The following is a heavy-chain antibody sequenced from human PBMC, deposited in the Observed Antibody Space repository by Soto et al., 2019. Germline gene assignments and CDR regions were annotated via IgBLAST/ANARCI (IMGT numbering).Heavy chain of an antibody. V-gene: IGHV3-30*03. CDR3: APWFGAFDY. CDR2: ISYDGSNK. CDR1: ESTFRGMG. J-gene: IGHJ4*02. D-gene: IGHD3-10*01. Sequence: QVQLVESGGAVAKLGSSRSPPGEPSESTFRGMGMPGFGQAQGKGREWGPFISYDGSNKNYADSVKGRFTISRDNSKNTLYLQMNSLRAEDTAVYYCAPWFGAFDYWGQGTLVTVSS.